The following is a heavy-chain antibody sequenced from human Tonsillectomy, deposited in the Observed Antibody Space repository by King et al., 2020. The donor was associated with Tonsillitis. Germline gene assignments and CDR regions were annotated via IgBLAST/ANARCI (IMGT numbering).Heavy chain of an antibody. J-gene: IGHJ4*02. D-gene: IGHD3-10*01. V-gene: IGHV4-30-4*01. CDR1: GGSISSGDYY. Sequence: VQLQESGPGLVKPSQTLSLTCTVSGGSISSGDYYWSWIRQPPGKGLEWIGYIYYSGSTYYNPSLKSRVTISVDTSKNQFSLKLSSVTAADTAVYYCGRVICGSGGYFEDWGQGTLVTVSS. CDR2: IYYSGST. CDR3: GRVICGSGGYFED.